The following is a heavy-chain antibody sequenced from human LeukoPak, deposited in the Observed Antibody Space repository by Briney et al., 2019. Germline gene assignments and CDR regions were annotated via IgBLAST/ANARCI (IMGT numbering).Heavy chain of an antibody. CDR2: IYHSGGT. Sequence: SETLSLTCTVSGASISSNIYYWGWIRQPPGKGLEWIGSIYHSGGTYYNPSLKSRVTIYVDTSKNQFSLKLSSVTAADTAVYYCVRLPRYNSKYYYYMDVWGKGTTVTVSS. CDR1: GASISSNIYY. D-gene: IGHD1-20*01. CDR3: VRLPRYNSKYYYYMDV. V-gene: IGHV4-39*01. J-gene: IGHJ6*03.